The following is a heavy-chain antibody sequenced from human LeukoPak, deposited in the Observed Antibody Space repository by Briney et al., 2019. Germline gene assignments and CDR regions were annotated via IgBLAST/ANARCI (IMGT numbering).Heavy chain of an antibody. D-gene: IGHD1-26*01. CDR2: ISFDGSNT. Sequence: GGSLRLSCGASGFTFSSYGMHWVRQAPGKGLEWVAVISFDGSNTVYADSVKGRFTISRDNSKDTLYLQMNSLRAEDTAVYFCAKEKGWELLRSYIDFWGQGTLVTVSP. CDR1: GFTFSSYG. J-gene: IGHJ4*02. CDR3: AKEKGWELLRSYIDF. V-gene: IGHV3-30*18.